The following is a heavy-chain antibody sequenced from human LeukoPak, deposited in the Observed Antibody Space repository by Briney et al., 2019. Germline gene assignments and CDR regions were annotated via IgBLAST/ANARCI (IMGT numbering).Heavy chain of an antibody. J-gene: IGHJ5*02. CDR3: ARHGGIQLWFHAQNWFDP. CDR2: ICYSGST. Sequence: PSETLSLTCTVSGGSISSSSYYWGWIRQPPGKGLEWIGSICYSGSTYYNPSLKSRATISVDTSKNQFSLKLSSVTAADTAVYYCARHGGIQLWFHAQNWFDPWGQGTLVTVSS. V-gene: IGHV4-39*01. D-gene: IGHD5-18*01. CDR1: GGSISSSSYY.